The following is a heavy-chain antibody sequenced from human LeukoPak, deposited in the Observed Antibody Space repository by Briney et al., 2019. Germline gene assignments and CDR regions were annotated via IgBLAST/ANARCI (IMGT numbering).Heavy chain of an antibody. CDR2: ISGSGGST. D-gene: IGHD2-21*01. Sequence: RGGSLRLSCAASGFTFSSYAMSWVRQAPGKGLEWVSAISGSGGSTYYADSVKGRFTISRDNSKNTLYLQMNSLRVEDTAVYYCARDESGDNDAFDIWGQGTMVTVSS. CDR3: ARDESGDNDAFDI. CDR1: GFTFSSYA. V-gene: IGHV3-23*01. J-gene: IGHJ3*02.